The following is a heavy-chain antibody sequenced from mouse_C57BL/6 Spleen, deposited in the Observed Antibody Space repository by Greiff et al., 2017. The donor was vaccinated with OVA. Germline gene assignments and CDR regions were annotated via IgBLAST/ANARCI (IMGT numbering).Heavy chain of an antibody. Sequence: EVKRVESGGGLVKPGGSLKLSCAASGFTFSDYGMHWVRQAPEKGLEWVAYISSGSSTIYYADTVKGRFTISRDNAKNTLFLQMTSLRSEDTAMYYCAREGLRYAMDYWGQGTSVTVSS. CDR3: AREGLRYAMDY. J-gene: IGHJ4*01. CDR1: GFTFSDYG. D-gene: IGHD2-4*01. V-gene: IGHV5-17*01. CDR2: ISSGSSTI.